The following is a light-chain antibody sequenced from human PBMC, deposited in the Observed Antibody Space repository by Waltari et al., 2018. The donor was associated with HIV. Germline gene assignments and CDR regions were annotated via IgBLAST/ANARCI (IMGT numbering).Light chain of an antibody. V-gene: IGLV1-40*01. CDR1: NVGTLYD. CDR3: HSYDSSRGGVYV. J-gene: IGLJ1*01. Sequence: QSVLTQPPSVSAAPGPRVTISCSNVGTLYDVHWYQQLPGAAPKLLIYANYNRPSGVPDRFSGSKSGTSASLAITGLQPEDEADYYCHSYDSSRGGVYVFGTGTKVTVL. CDR2: ANY.